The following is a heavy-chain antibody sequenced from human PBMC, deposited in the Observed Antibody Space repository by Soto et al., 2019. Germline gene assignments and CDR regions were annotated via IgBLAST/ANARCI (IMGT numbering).Heavy chain of an antibody. D-gene: IGHD5-12*01. Sequence: PSETLSLTCAVYGGSFSDYYWTWIRQPPGTGLEWIGEINHSGSTNYNPSLKSRVTISVDTSKTQFSLKLSSVTAADSAVYFCARHSNDYRKSFDYSGQGSLVTVSS. CDR1: GGSFSDYY. V-gene: IGHV4-34*01. CDR3: ARHSNDYRKSFDY. J-gene: IGHJ4*02. CDR2: INHSGST.